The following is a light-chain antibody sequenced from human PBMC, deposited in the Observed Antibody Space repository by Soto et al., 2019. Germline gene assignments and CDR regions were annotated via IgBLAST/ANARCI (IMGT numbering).Light chain of an antibody. CDR2: AAA. CDR1: QGIRDA. J-gene: IGKJ1*01. Sequence: DIQMTHSPSSLSSSVGDRVTITCRASQGIRDALGWYQQKPGKAPKRVIYAAASLQIGVPSRFSGRGSGTEFTLTISSLQPEDVAACYCLQQTSYPQTLGEGPKVEL. V-gene: IGKV1-17*01. CDR3: LQQTSYPQT.